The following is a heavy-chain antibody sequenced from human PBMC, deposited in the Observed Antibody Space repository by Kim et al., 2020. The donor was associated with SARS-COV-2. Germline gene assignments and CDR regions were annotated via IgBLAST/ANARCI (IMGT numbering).Heavy chain of an antibody. J-gene: IGHJ4*02. V-gene: IGHV7-4-1*02. CDR2: INTNTGNP. CDR1: GYTFNIYA. D-gene: IGHD6-19*01. CDR3: ARVPPNMAVAGKSFDY. Sequence: ASVKVSCKASGYTFNIYAMNWVRQAPGQGLEWMGWINTNTGNPTYAQGFTGRFVFSLDTSVSTAYLQISSLKAEDTARYYCARVPPNMAVAGKSFDYWGQGTLVTVSS.